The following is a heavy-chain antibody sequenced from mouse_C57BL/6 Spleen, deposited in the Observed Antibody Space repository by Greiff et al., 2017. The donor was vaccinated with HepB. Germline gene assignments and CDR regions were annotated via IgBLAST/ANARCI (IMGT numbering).Heavy chain of an antibody. J-gene: IGHJ1*03. V-gene: IGHV5-4*01. Sequence: DVMLVESGGGLVKPGGSLKLSCAASGFTFSSYAMSWVRQTPEKRLEWVATISDGGSYTYYPDNVKGRFTISRDNAKNNLYLQMSHLKSEDTAMYYCARDAEIYYYGSSYKDWYFDVWGTGTTVTVSS. CDR2: ISDGGSYT. CDR3: ARDAEIYYYGSSYKDWYFDV. D-gene: IGHD1-1*01. CDR1: GFTFSSYA.